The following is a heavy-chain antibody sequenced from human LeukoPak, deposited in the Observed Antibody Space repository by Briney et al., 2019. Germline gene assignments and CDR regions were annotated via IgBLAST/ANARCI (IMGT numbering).Heavy chain of an antibody. CDR3: ARGGPAAGRFDY. D-gene: IGHD6-13*01. V-gene: IGHV4-34*01. Sequence: SETLSPTCAVYGGSFSGYYWSWIRQPPGKGLEWIGEINHGGSTNYNPSLKSRVTISVDTSKNQFSLKLSSVTAADTAVYYCARGGPAAGRFDYWGQGTLVTVSS. CDR2: INHGGST. J-gene: IGHJ4*02. CDR1: GGSFSGYY.